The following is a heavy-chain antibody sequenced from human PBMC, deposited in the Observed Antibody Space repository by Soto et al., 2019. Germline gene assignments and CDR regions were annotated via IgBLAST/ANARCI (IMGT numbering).Heavy chain of an antibody. Sequence: SETLSLTCTVSGGSVGTGINYWTWIRQPPGEGLEWIGNIFTSGSANYDPSLKSRLTMSMDMSKNQVSLNLTSVTAADTAVYYCVRDRADFSSTYYHYFSVWGRGTLVTVSS. V-gene: IGHV4-61*01. CDR2: IFTSGSA. D-gene: IGHD6-13*01. J-gene: IGHJ2*01. CDR3: VRDRADFSSTYYHYFSV. CDR1: GGSVGTGINY.